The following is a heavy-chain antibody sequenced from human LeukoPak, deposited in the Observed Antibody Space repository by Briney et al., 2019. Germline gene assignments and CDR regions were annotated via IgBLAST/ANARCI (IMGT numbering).Heavy chain of an antibody. CDR3: ARESPYSSSYDY. V-gene: IGHV4-34*01. J-gene: IGHJ4*02. Sequence: PSETLSLTCAVYGGSFSGYYWSWIRQPPGKGLEWIGEINHSGSTNYNPSLKSRVTISVDTSKNQFSLKLSSVTAADTAVYYCARESPYSSSYDYWGQGTLVTVSS. D-gene: IGHD6-13*01. CDR1: GGSFSGYY. CDR2: INHSGST.